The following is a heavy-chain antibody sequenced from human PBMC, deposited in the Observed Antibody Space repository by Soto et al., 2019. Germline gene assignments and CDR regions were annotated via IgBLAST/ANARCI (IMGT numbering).Heavy chain of an antibody. CDR1: GGTFSSYA. CDR2: IIPIFGTA. Sequence: SVKVSCKASGGTFSSYAISWVRQAPGQGLEWMGGIIPIFGTANYAQKFQGRVTITADESTSTAYMELSSLRSEDTAGYYCARRWLRGRYYYYMDVWGKGTTVTVSS. V-gene: IGHV1-69*13. D-gene: IGHD5-12*01. J-gene: IGHJ6*03. CDR3: ARRWLRGRYYYYMDV.